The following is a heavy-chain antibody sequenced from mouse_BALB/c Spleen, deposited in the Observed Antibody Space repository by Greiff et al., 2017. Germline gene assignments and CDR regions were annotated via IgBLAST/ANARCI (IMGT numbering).Heavy chain of an antibody. D-gene: IGHD2-4*01. CDR3: ARDDYDWTWFAY. J-gene: IGHJ3*01. Sequence: DVKLVESGGGLVQPGGSRKLSCAASGFTFSSFGMHWVRQAPEKGLEWVAYISSGSSTIYYADTVKGRFTISRDNPKNTLFLQMTSLRSEDTAMYYCARDDYDWTWFAYWGQGTLVTVSA. CDR1: GFTFSSFG. CDR2: ISSGSSTI. V-gene: IGHV5-17*02.